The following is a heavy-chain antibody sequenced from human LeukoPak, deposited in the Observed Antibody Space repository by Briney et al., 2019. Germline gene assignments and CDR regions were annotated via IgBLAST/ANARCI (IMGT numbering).Heavy chain of an antibody. D-gene: IGHD3-10*01. V-gene: IGHV3-48*03. CDR1: GFTFSSYE. CDR2: ISSSGSTI. Sequence: GGSLRLSCAASGFTFSSYEMNWVRQAPGKGLEWVSYISSSGSTIYYADSVKGRFTISRDNSKNTLYLQMNSLRAEDTAVYYCAKDGFYGSGKTAHMDVWGKGTTVTISS. J-gene: IGHJ6*03. CDR3: AKDGFYGSGKTAHMDV.